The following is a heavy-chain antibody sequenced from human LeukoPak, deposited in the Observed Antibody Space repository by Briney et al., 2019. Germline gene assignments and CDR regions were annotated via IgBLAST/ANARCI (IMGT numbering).Heavy chain of an antibody. CDR3: ARGFLGYCSSTSCYVSSSLDY. Sequence: SGGSLRLSCAASGFTFSSYAMSWVRQAPGKGLEWVSAISGSGGSTYYADSVKGRFTISRDNAKNSLYLQMNSLRAEDTAVYYCARGFLGYCSSTSCYVSSSLDYWGQGTLVTVSS. D-gene: IGHD2-2*01. CDR2: ISGSGGST. V-gene: IGHV3-23*01. J-gene: IGHJ4*02. CDR1: GFTFSSYA.